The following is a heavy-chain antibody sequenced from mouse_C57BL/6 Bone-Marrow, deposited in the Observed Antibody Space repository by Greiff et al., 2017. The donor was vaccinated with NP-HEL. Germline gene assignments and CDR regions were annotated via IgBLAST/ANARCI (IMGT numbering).Heavy chain of an antibody. V-gene: IGHV1-82*01. CDR2: IYPGDGDT. D-gene: IGHD1-1*01. CDR3: ARFTVVPDY. CDR1: GYAFSSSW. J-gene: IGHJ2*01. Sequence: QVHVKQSEPELVKPGASVKISCKASGYAFSSSWMNWVKQRPGKGLEWIGRIYPGDGDTNYNGKFKGKATLTADKSSSTAYMQLSSLTSEDSAVYFCARFTVVPDYWGQGTTLTVSS.